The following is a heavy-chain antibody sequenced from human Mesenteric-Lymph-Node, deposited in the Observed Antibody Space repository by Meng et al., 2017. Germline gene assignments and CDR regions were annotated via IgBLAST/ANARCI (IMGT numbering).Heavy chain of an antibody. D-gene: IGHD3-22*01. CDR1: GGTFSSHA. CDR3: ARGSEDSSGYPFDY. CDR2: IIPIFGTA. J-gene: IGHJ4*02. V-gene: IGHV1-69*01. Sequence: QVPPVHAGAEVKKPGSAGKVSCKTSGGTFSSHAISWVRQAPGQGLEWMGGIIPIFGTANYAQKFQGRVTITADESTSTAYMELSSLRSEDTAVYYCARGSEDSSGYPFDYWGQGTLVTVSS.